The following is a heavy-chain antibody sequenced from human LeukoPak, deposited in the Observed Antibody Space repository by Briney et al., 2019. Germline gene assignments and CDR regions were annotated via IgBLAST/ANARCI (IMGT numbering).Heavy chain of an antibody. V-gene: IGHV1-18*04. Sequence: ASVKVSCKASGYTFTGYYMHWVRQAPGQGLEWMGWISPYNGNTNYAQKLQGRVTMTTDTSTGTAYMELRNLRSDDTAVYYCARGSSVTNDYYYYYMDVWGKGTTVTVSS. J-gene: IGHJ6*03. CDR3: ARGSSVTNDYYYYYMDV. CDR2: ISPYNGNT. D-gene: IGHD4-17*01. CDR1: GYTFTGYY.